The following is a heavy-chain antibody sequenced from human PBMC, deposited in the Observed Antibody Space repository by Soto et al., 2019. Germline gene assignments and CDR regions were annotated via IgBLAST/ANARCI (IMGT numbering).Heavy chain of an antibody. CDR2: IYYSGRT. CDR3: ARELSNSPDYFDY. Sequence: QVQLQESGPGLVKPSQTLSITCTVSGGYISSDDYYWSWIRQPPGKGLEWIGYIYYSGRTAYNPSLKSRLIISIDTSKNQFSLNLNSVSGADTAVYYCARELSNSPDYFDYWGQGTLVTVSS. CDR1: GGYISSDDYY. V-gene: IGHV4-30-4*01. D-gene: IGHD6-6*01. J-gene: IGHJ4*02.